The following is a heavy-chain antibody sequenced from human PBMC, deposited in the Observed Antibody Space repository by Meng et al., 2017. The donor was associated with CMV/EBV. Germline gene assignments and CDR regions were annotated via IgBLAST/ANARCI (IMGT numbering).Heavy chain of an antibody. CDR3: ATCMTTVSTSDF. Sequence: CADFELPFSSYYMNWDRQAPGKGLEWVSSISSSGSYISYADSVKGRFTISRDNAKNSLYLQMNSLRAEDTAVYYCATCMTTVSTSDFWGQGTLVTVSS. J-gene: IGHJ4*02. V-gene: IGHV3-21*01. CDR2: ISSSGSYI. CDR1: ELPFSSYY. D-gene: IGHD4-11*01.